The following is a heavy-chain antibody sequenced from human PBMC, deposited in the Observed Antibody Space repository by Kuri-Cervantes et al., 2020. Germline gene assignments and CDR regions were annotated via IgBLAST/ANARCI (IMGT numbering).Heavy chain of an antibody. CDR3: ARVDFDYIWGSYRSGFDI. CDR2: IYPGDSDT. Sequence: GESLKISCKGSGYSFTSYWIGWVRQMPGKGLEWMGIIYPGDSDTRYSPSFQGQVTISADKSITTAYLQWSSLKASDTAIYYCARVDFDYIWGSYRSGFDIWGQGTMVTVSS. J-gene: IGHJ3*02. D-gene: IGHD3-16*02. V-gene: IGHV5-51*01. CDR1: GYSFTSYW.